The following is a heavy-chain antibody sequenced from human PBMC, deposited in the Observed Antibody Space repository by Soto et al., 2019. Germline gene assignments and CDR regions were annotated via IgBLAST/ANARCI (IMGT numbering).Heavy chain of an antibody. CDR2: ISSSGDTA. Sequence: EVHLLESGGGLVQPGGSLRLSCEASGFTFGNYAMSWVRQAPGEGLEWVSTISSSGDTAYYADSVKGRFTISRDNSKNTLYLQMNSLRAEDTAVFYCTKLYYDYVWGSFPNWGRGTLVTVSS. J-gene: IGHJ4*02. CDR1: GFTFGNYA. CDR3: TKLYYDYVWGSFPN. D-gene: IGHD3-16*01. V-gene: IGHV3-23*01.